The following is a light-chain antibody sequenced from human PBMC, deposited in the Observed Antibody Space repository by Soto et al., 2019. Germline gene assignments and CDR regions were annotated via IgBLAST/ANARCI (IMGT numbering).Light chain of an antibody. CDR2: KAS. V-gene: IGKV1-5*03. CDR3: QQYNSYSRT. Sequence: DIPMTQSPSTLSASVGDRVTITCRASQSVSSWLAWYQQKPGKAPKLLIYKASSLESGVPSRFIGIGSGTEFTLTISSLQPDDFATYYCQQYNSYSRTFGQGTKVEIK. CDR1: QSVSSW. J-gene: IGKJ1*01.